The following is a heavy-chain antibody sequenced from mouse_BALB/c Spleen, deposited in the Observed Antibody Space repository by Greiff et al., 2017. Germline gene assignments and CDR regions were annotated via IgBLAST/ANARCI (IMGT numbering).Heavy chain of an antibody. V-gene: IGHV7-3*02. CDR2: IRNKANGYTT. Sequence: DVKLVESGGGLVQPGGSLRLSCATSGFTFTDYYMSWVRQPPGKALEWFGFIRNKANGYTTEYSASVKGRFTISRDTSQSILYLQRNTLRAEDCANYYCAGDIDCGSSYWYFDVWGAGTTVTVSS. CDR1: GFTFTDYY. D-gene: IGHD1-1*01. J-gene: IGHJ1*01. CDR3: AGDIDCGSSYWYFDV.